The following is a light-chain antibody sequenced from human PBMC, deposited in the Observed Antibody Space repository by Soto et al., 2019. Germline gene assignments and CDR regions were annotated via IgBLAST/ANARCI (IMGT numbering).Light chain of an antibody. Sequence: SYELTQSPSVSVAPGQTATITCGGDNIGTKGVHWYKHKPGQAPILVVSDDDDRPSGIPERISGSNSGNTATLTIINVEAGDEADYYCQVWAASNDHHVFGSGTKVTVL. V-gene: IGLV3-21*02. CDR1: NIGTKG. J-gene: IGLJ1*01. CDR2: DDD. CDR3: QVWAASNDHHV.